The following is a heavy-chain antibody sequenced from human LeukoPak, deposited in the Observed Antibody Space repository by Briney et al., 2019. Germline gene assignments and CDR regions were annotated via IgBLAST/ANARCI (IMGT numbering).Heavy chain of an antibody. J-gene: IGHJ3*02. CDR3: ARSKSSGWYKNAFDI. CDR2: XSYDGSNK. V-gene: IGHV3-30-3*01. Sequence: QXPGKGXXXXXXXSYDGSNKYYADSVKGRFTISRDNSKNTLYLQMNSLRAEDTAVYYCARSKSSGWYKNAFDIWGQGTMVTVSS. D-gene: IGHD6-19*01.